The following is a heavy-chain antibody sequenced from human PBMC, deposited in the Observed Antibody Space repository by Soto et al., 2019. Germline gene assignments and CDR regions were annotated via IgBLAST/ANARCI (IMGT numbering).Heavy chain of an antibody. CDR2: MNPNSGNT. D-gene: IGHD6-13*01. J-gene: IGHJ6*02. CDR3: ALGRGSSWFSLYYYYYYGMDV. V-gene: IGHV1-8*01. CDR1: GYTFTSYD. Sequence: ASVKVSCKASGYTFTSYDINWVRQATGQGLEWMGWMNPNSGNTGYAQKFQGRVTMTRNTSISTAYMELSSLRSEDTAVYYCALGRGSSWFSLYYYYYYGMDVWGQGTTVTVSS.